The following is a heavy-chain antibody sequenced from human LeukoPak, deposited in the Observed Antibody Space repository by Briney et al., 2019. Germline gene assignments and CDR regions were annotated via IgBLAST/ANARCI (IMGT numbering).Heavy chain of an antibody. CDR1: GYTFTGYY. V-gene: IGHV1-2*02. D-gene: IGHD6-13*01. CDR2: INPNSGGT. CDR3: ARDSSVAAAGGIFDY. J-gene: IGHJ4*02. Sequence: ASVKVSCKASGYTFTGYYMHWVRQAPGQGLEWMGWINPNSGGTNYAQKFRGRVTMTRDTSISTAYMELSRLRSDDTAVYYCARDSSVAAAGGIFDYWGQGTLVTVSS.